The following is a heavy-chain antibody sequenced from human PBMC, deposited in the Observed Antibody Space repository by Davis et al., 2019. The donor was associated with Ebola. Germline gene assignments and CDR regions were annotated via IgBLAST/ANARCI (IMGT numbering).Heavy chain of an antibody. V-gene: IGHV4-59*01. CDR1: GGSIYSYY. J-gene: IGHJ4*02. CDR2: IYYSGST. CDR3: ARIAYYYDHSAYYFFDY. Sequence: SETLSLTCTVSGGSIYSYYWSWIRQPPGKGLEWIGYIYYSGSTNYNPSLKSRVTISVDTSKNQFSLKLSSVTAADTAVYYCARIAYYYDHSAYYFFDYWGQGTLVTVSS. D-gene: IGHD3-22*01.